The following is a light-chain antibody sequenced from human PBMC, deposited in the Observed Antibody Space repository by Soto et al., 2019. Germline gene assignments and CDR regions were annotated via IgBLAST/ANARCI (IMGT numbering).Light chain of an antibody. CDR1: SSNVGGYNY. CDR3: CSFAASYTLV. J-gene: IGLJ2*01. Sequence: QSALTQPRSVSASPGQSVTISCTGTSSNVGGYNYVSWYQQNPGKAPKLMIYDASKRPPGVPDRFSGSKCGNAASLTISGLQAEDEDDYYCCSFAASYTLVFGGGTKLTVL. CDR2: DAS. V-gene: IGLV2-11*01.